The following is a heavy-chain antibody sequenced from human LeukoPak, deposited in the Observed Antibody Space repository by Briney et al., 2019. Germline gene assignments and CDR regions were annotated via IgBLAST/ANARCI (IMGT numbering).Heavy chain of an antibody. V-gene: IGHV3-48*02. D-gene: IGHD1-26*01. CDR2: ISSSSTI. CDR1: GFTFSTYN. J-gene: IGHJ3*02. CDR3: ARGIVGALDAFDI. Sequence: GGSLRLSCAASGFTFSTYNMNWVRQAPGKGLEWVSYISSSSTIYYADSVKGRFTISRDNAKNSLYLQMNSLRDEDTAVYYCARGIVGALDAFDIWGQGTMVTVSS.